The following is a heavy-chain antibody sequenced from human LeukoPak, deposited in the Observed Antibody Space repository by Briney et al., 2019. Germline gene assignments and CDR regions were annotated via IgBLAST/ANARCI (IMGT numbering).Heavy chain of an antibody. Sequence: PGGSLRLSCAASGFTFSSYAMSWVRQAPGKGLEWVSAISGSGGSTYYADSVKGRFTISRDNSKNTLYLQMNSLRAEDTAVYHCANDEGSSGCKNWGQGTLVTVSS. D-gene: IGHD3-22*01. CDR3: ANDEGSSGCKN. CDR1: GFTFSSYA. V-gene: IGHV3-23*01. CDR2: ISGSGGST. J-gene: IGHJ4*02.